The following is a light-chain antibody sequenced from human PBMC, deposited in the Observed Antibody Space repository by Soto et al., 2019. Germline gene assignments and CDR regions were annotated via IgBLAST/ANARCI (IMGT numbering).Light chain of an antibody. CDR2: GAS. CDR3: QQFGGSPYT. V-gene: IGKV3-20*01. Sequence: EIVLTQSPGTLSLSPGERATLSYKASQSVSSSDLAWYQHKPGQAPRLLIYGASSRATGIPDRFSGSGSGTDFTLTITRLEPEDFAVYYCQQFGGSPYTFGQGTKLEIK. CDR1: QSVSSSD. J-gene: IGKJ2*01.